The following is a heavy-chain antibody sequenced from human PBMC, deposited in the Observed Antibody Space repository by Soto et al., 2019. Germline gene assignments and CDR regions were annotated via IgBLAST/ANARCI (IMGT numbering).Heavy chain of an antibody. V-gene: IGHV4-30-2*01. Sequence: PSETLSLTCAVSGGSISSGGYSWSWIRQPPGKGLEWIGYIYHSGSTYYNPSLKSRVTISVDTSTNQFSLRLSSVTAADTAVYYCAREGWYSSYWPVDYWGQGTLVTVS. CDR3: AREGWYSSYWPVDY. CDR2: IYHSGST. CDR1: GGSISSGGYS. D-gene: IGHD6-13*01. J-gene: IGHJ4*02.